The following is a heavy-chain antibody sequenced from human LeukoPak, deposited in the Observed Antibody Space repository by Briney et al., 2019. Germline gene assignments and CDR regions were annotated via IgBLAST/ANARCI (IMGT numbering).Heavy chain of an antibody. CDR2: IYPGDSDT. J-gene: IGHJ3*02. D-gene: IGHD3-3*01. CDR1: GYSFTSYW. V-gene: IGHV5-51*01. CDR3: AKPGALEGGDHAFDI. Sequence: GESLKISCKGSGYSFTSYWIGWVRQMPGKGLEWMGIIYPGDSDTRYSPSFQGQVTISADKSISTAYLQWSSLKASDTAMYYCAKPGALEGGDHAFDIWGQGTMVTVSS.